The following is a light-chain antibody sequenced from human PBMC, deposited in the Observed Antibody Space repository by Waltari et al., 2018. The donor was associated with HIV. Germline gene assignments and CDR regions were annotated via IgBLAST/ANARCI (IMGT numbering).Light chain of an antibody. J-gene: IGLJ2*01. Sequence: QSALTQPASVSGSPGPSLPIPSTGGNPYMGLYHLVSWYRQHPGKAPQLVIYRVNSRPSGVSDRFSGSKSGNTASLTISSLQAEDEGDYYCSSYTSADSLLFGGGTKLTVL. CDR3: SSYTSADSLL. V-gene: IGLV2-14*01. CDR1: NPYMGLYHL. CDR2: RVN.